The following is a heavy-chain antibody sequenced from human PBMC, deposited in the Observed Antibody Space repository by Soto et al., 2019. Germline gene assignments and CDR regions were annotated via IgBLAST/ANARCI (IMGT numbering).Heavy chain of an antibody. J-gene: IGHJ4*02. V-gene: IGHV4-34*01. Sequence: SETLSLTCAVYGGSFSGYYWSWIRQPPGKGLEWIGEINHSGSTNYNPSLKSRVTISVDTSKNQFSLHLNSVTPQDTAVYYCARGPSPLAYWGRGTVVTVSS. CDR3: ARGPSPLAY. CDR2: INHSGST. CDR1: GGSFSGYY. D-gene: IGHD6-6*01.